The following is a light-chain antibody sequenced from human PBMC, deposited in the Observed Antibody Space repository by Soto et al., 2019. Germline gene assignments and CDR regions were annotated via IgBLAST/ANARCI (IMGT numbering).Light chain of an antibody. CDR2: EVF. J-gene: IGLJ1*01. CDR1: NSDVGGYNY. CDR3: SSDTTTNSLYV. V-gene: IGLV2-14*01. Sequence: QSALTQPASVSGSPGQSITIPCTGTNSDVGGYNYVSWHQHHPGKAPKLMIYEVFNRPSGVSSRFSGSKSGSTASLTISGLQAEDEADYYCSSDTTTNSLYVFGTGTKLTVL.